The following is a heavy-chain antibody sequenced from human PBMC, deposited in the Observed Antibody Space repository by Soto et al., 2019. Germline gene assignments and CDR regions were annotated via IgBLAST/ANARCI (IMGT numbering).Heavy chain of an antibody. Sequence: GGSLRLSCAASGFTFSSYWMSWVRQAPGKGLEWVANIKQDGSEKYYVDSVKGRFTISRDNAKNSLYLQMNSLRAEDTAVYYCASPIAVAGTQMLDWGQGTLVTVSS. CDR3: ASPIAVAGTQMLD. V-gene: IGHV3-7*01. D-gene: IGHD6-19*01. CDR1: GFTFSSYW. CDR2: IKQDGSEK. J-gene: IGHJ4*02.